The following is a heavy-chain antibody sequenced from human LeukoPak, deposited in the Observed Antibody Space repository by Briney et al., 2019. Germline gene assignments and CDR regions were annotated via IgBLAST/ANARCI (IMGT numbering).Heavy chain of an antibody. CDR3: TTTLWFGELPYIN. D-gene: IGHD3-10*01. V-gene: IGHV3-15*01. CDR1: GFTFSNAW. CDR2: IKSKTDGGTT. J-gene: IGHJ4*02. Sequence: GGSLRLSCAASGFTFSNAWMSWVRQAPGRGLEWVGRIKSKTDGGTTDYAAPVKGRFTISRDDSKNTLYLQMNSLKTEDTAVYYCTTTLWFGELPYINWGQGTLVTVSS.